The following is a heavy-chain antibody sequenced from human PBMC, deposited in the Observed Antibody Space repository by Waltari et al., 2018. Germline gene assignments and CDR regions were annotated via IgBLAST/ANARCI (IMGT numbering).Heavy chain of an antibody. J-gene: IGHJ3*02. V-gene: IGHV1-2*02. D-gene: IGHD3-3*01. CDR2: INPKSGAT. Sequence: QVHLVQSGAEVKKPGASVRVSCTTSGYTFRDYYIYGGRQAPGQGLEWMGWINPKSGATNPAQKFQGRVTLTRDTSTSTVYMELRGLTSDDTAIYYCARDLFPNFWSGYGFDIWGQGTKVTVSS. CDR1: GYTFRDYY. CDR3: ARDLFPNFWSGYGFDI.